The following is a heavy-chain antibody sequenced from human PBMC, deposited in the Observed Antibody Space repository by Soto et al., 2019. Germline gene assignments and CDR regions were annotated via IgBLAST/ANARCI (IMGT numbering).Heavy chain of an antibody. CDR3: ARDPTASYGDSLLFDY. J-gene: IGHJ4*02. Sequence: EVQLVESGGGLVQPGGSLRLSCAASGFNFRRYWMSWVRQAPGKGLEWVANIKEDGSEQYYVDSVKGRFTIFGDNAKNSLSLQMNSLRAEDTAIYYCARDPTASYGDSLLFDYWGQGTLVIVSS. CDR1: GFNFRRYW. D-gene: IGHD4-17*01. V-gene: IGHV3-7*01. CDR2: IKEDGSEQ.